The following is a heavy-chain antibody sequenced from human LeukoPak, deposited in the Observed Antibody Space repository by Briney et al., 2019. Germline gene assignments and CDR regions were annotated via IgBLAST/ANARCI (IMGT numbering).Heavy chain of an antibody. Sequence: ASVKVSCKVSGYTLTELSMHWVRQAPGKGLEWMGGLDPEDGETIYAQKFQGRVTMTEDTSTDTAYMELSSLRSEDTAVYYCATAKIVVVIIDAFDIWGQGTMVTVSS. J-gene: IGHJ3*02. V-gene: IGHV1-24*01. D-gene: IGHD3-22*01. CDR2: LDPEDGET. CDR1: GYTLTELS. CDR3: ATAKIVVVIIDAFDI.